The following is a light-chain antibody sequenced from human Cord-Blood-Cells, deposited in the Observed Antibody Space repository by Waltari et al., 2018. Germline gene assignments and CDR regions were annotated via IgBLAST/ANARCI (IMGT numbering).Light chain of an antibody. Sequence: EIVLTQPPGPLSLSAGESATLSCRASQSVSSSYLALYQQNPGQAPRLLIYGASSRATGIPDRFSGSGSGTDFTLTISRLEPEDFAVYYCQQYGSSPPWTFGQGTKVEIK. V-gene: IGKV3-20*01. CDR1: QSVSSSY. CDR3: QQYGSSPPWT. J-gene: IGKJ1*01. CDR2: GAS.